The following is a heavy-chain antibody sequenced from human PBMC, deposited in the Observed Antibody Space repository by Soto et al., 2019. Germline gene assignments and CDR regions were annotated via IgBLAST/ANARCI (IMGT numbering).Heavy chain of an antibody. D-gene: IGHD3-16*02. CDR3: ARSYRARPYHDAFDI. CDR2: ISSSSSYI. V-gene: IGHV3-21*01. J-gene: IGHJ3*02. CDR1: GFTFSSYS. Sequence: GGSLRLSCAASGFTFSSYSMNWVRQAPGKGLEWVSSISSSSSYIYYADSVKGRFTISRDNAKNSLYLQMNSLRAEDTAVYYCARSYRARPYHDAFDIWGQGTMVTVSS.